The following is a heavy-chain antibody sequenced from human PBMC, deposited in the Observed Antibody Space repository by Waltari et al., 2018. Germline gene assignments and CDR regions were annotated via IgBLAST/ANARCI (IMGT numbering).Heavy chain of an antibody. J-gene: IGHJ6*02. Sequence: QVQLVQSGAEVKKPGSSVKVSCKASGGTFSSYAISWVRQAPGQGLEWMGRIIPILGIANYAQKSQGRVTITADKSTSTAYMELSSLRSEDTAVYYCARARVQLWKNGMDVWGQGTTVTVSS. D-gene: IGHD5-18*01. CDR3: ARARVQLWKNGMDV. CDR2: IIPILGIA. V-gene: IGHV1-69*04. CDR1: GGTFSSYA.